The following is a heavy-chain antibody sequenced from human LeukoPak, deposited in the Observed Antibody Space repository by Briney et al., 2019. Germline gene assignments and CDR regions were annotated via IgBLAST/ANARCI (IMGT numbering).Heavy chain of an antibody. J-gene: IGHJ4*02. Sequence: ASVKVSCKSSGYTFKTYAINWLRQAPGQGPEWVGWINPSNGNPTYAQGFTGRFVFSLDASVSTAFLHISSLQIEDTAVYYCARDTPDGRVTKFDYWGQGTLVTVSS. V-gene: IGHV7-4-1*02. CDR1: GYTFKTYA. CDR2: INPSNGNP. CDR3: ARDTPDGRVTKFDY. D-gene: IGHD4-17*01.